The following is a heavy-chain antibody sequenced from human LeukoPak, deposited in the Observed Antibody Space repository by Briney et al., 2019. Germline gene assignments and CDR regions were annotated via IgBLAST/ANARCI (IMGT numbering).Heavy chain of an antibody. V-gene: IGHV1-18*01. CDR3: ARGRYCSSTSCPGGIDY. Sequence: ASVKVSCKASGYTFTSYGISWVRQAPGQGLEWMGWISAYNGNTNYAQKLQGRVTMTTDTSTSTAYMELRSLRSDDTAVYYCARGRYCSSTSCPGGIDYWGQGTLVTVSS. D-gene: IGHD2-2*01. J-gene: IGHJ4*02. CDR1: GYTFTSYG. CDR2: ISAYNGNT.